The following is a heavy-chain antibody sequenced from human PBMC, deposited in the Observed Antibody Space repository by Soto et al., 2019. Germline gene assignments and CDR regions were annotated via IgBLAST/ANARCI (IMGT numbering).Heavy chain of an antibody. V-gene: IGHV3-23*01. Sequence: EVQLLESGGTLVQPGESLRLSCAASGFTFSTYAMSWVRQAPGKGLEWISSISGTGGSTHYADSVKGRFTISKDDSKGLLYLQINRLSAEDTAVYYCAKEQSHLDRPDSFDYWGQGTLVTVSS. D-gene: IGHD1-1*01. CDR2: ISGTGGST. CDR3: AKEQSHLDRPDSFDY. CDR1: GFTFSTYA. J-gene: IGHJ4*02.